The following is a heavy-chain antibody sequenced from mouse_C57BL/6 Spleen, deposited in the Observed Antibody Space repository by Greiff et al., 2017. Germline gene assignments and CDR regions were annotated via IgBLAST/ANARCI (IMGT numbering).Heavy chain of an antibody. J-gene: IGHJ1*03. V-gene: IGHV5-17*01. CDR2: ISSGSSTI. CDR3: ARPLLYGSSLFWYFDV. D-gene: IGHD1-1*01. CDR1: GFTFSDYG. Sequence: EVKLVESGGGLVKPGGSLKLSCAASGFTFSDYGMHWVRQAPEKGLEWVAYISSGSSTIYYADTVKGRFTISRDNAKNTLFLQMTSLRSEDTAMYYCARPLLYGSSLFWYFDVWGTGTTVTVSS.